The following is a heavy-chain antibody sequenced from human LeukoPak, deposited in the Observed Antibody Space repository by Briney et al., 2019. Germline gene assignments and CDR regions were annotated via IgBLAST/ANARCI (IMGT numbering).Heavy chain of an antibody. J-gene: IGHJ4*02. D-gene: IGHD6-13*01. V-gene: IGHV4-59*01. CDR2: IYYSGST. CDR3: ARRLGYSSSWYPRPFDY. CDR1: GGSISSYY. Sequence: SETLSLTCTVSGGSISSYYWSWIRQPPGKGLEWIGYIYYSGSTNYNPSLKSRVTISVDTSKNQFSLKLSSVTAADTAVYYCARRLGYSSSWYPRPFDYWGQGTLVTVSS.